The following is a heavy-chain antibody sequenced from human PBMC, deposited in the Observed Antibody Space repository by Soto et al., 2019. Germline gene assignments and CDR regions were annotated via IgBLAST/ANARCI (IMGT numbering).Heavy chain of an antibody. Sequence: QVQLVQSGAEVKKPGSSVKVSCKASGGTLSTYGITWVRQVSGQGLEWMGGIIPIFGSINFAQKFQGRLTITPDKYTSTVYMELSSLTSEDTAVYYCASRERLDAFDVWGQGTMVTVSS. D-gene: IGHD1-26*01. CDR1: GGTLSTYG. J-gene: IGHJ3*01. V-gene: IGHV1-69*06. CDR3: ASRERLDAFDV. CDR2: IIPIFGSI.